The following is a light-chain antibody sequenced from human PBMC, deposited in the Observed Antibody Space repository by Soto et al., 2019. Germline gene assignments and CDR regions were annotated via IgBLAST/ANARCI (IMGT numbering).Light chain of an antibody. CDR2: KAS. J-gene: IGKJ1*01. CDR1: QSISSW. CDR3: QQYNSYQWT. Sequence: IQMTQSPSTLSASVGDRVTITCLASQSISSWLAWYQQKPGKAPKLLIYKASSLESGVPSRFSGSGCSRELAVAISSLQPDDFATYYCQQYNSYQWTVGQGTKVDIK. V-gene: IGKV1-5*03.